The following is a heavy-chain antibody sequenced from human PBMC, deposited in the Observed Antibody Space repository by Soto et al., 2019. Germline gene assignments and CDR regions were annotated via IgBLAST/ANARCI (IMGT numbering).Heavy chain of an antibody. D-gene: IGHD2-8*02. CDR3: ARKLGYCTGENCTLDR. V-gene: IGHV4-59*01. CDR2: IFYNGRT. Sequence: TSETLSLTCTISGGSISSYYWSWIRQPPGKGLEWIGYIFYNGRTKKNPSLKSRVTISIDTPKNQFSLKVTSVTAADTAVYYCARKLGYCTGENCTLDRWGQGILVPVSS. J-gene: IGHJ5*02. CDR1: GGSISSYY.